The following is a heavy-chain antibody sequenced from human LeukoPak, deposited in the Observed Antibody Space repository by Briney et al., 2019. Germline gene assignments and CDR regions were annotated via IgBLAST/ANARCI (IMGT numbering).Heavy chain of an antibody. CDR3: ATVLGATHFDY. D-gene: IGHD1-26*01. CDR1: GYTFTDYY. Sequence: ASVKVSCKVSGYTFTDYYVHWVQQAPGKGLEWMGLVDPEDGETIYAEKFQGRVTITADTSTDTAYMELSSLSSEDTAVYYCATVLGATHFDYWGQGTLVTVSS. J-gene: IGHJ4*02. V-gene: IGHV1-69-2*01. CDR2: VDPEDGET.